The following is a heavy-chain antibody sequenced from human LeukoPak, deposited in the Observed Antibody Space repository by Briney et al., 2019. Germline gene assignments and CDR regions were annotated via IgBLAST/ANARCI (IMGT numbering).Heavy chain of an antibody. Sequence: GGSLRLSCVASGFTLSSYMVSWVRAAPRKGLEWVSVIFSGGSTYYADSVKCTFTISRDNSKNTLYLQMNSLRAEDTAVYYCARARYYDYVWGSYEYGMDVWGQGTTVTVSS. CDR1: GFTLSSYM. J-gene: IGHJ6*02. D-gene: IGHD3-16*01. CDR2: IFSGGST. V-gene: IGHV3-66*01. CDR3: ARARYYDYVWGSYEYGMDV.